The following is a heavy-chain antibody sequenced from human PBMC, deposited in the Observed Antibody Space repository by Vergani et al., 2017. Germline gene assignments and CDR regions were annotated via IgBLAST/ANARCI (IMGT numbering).Heavy chain of an antibody. Sequence: EVQLVESGGGLVQPGGSLRLSCAASGFTFSSYEMYWVRQAPGKGLEWVSYISSSGSTIYYADSVKGRFTISRDNAKNSLYLQMNSLRAEDTAVYYCARTISAYFDYWGQGTLVTVSS. CDR1: GFTFSSYE. D-gene: IGHD5-12*01. CDR2: ISSSGSTI. J-gene: IGHJ4*02. CDR3: ARTISAYFDY. V-gene: IGHV3-48*03.